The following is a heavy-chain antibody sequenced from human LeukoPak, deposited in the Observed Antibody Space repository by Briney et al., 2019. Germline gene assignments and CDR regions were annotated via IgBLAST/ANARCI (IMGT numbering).Heavy chain of an antibody. CDR3: AKGSMVRGVIIHYYYYYYMDV. Sequence: GGSLRLSCAASGFTFSNAWMSWVRQAPGKGLEWVSAISGSGGSTYYADSVKGRFTISRDNPKNTLYLQMNSLRAEDTAVYYCAKGSMVRGVIIHYYYYYYMDVWGKGTTVTVSS. CDR2: ISGSGGST. V-gene: IGHV3-23*01. CDR1: GFTFSNAW. D-gene: IGHD3-10*01. J-gene: IGHJ6*03.